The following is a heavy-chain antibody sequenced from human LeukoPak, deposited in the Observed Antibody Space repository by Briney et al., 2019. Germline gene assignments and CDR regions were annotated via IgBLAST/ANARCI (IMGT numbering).Heavy chain of an antibody. V-gene: IGHV3-7*01. CDR2: INRDGSQK. Sequence: GGSLRLSCAASGFTFSDNWMTWVRQAPVKGLEWVGNINRDGSQKYYADALKGRFTISRDNAKNSLYLQMNSLRAEDTAVYYCARDVRYFDNWGQGTLVTVSS. CDR1: GFTFSDNW. CDR3: ARDVRYFDN. J-gene: IGHJ4*02.